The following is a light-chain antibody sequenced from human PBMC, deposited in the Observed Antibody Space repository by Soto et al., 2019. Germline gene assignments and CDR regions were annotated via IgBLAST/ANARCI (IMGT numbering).Light chain of an antibody. CDR1: PSNIGSNT. Sequence: QSVLTQPPSASGTPGQRVTISCSGSPSNIGSNTVSWYQQFSGSAPRLIMYGDYRRPSGVPDRFSGSKSGASASLAISGLQSEDEADYSCAAWDDTLSGPGFGGGTQLTVL. CDR2: GDY. V-gene: IGLV1-44*01. CDR3: AAWDDTLSGPG. J-gene: IGLJ2*01.